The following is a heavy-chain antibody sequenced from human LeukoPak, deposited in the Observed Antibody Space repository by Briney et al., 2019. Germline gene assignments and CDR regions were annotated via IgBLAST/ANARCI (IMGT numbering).Heavy chain of an antibody. CDR3: ARGRPHGNDY. Sequence: PGGSLRLSCAASGSTFNNYWIHWVRQVPGKGLVWVSRINNDGSSASYVDSVKGRFTISRDNAKNTLYLQMNSLRVEDTAVYYCARGRPHGNDYWGQGTLVTVSS. D-gene: IGHD4-23*01. J-gene: IGHJ4*02. CDR2: INNDGSSA. CDR1: GSTFNNYW. V-gene: IGHV3-74*01.